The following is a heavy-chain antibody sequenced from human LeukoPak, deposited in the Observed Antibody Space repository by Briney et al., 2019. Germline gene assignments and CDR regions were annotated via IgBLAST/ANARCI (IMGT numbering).Heavy chain of an antibody. CDR2: IKTDGTYT. CDR1: GFTFSRYW. D-gene: IGHD5-18*01. CDR3: AKGGGVQLWLPFDY. Sequence: GGSLRLSCAASGFTFSRYWMHWVRQAPGEGLVWVSRIKTDGTYTSNADSVKGRFTISRDNAKNSLYLQMNSLRAEDTALYYCAKGGGVQLWLPFDYWGQGTLVTVSS. J-gene: IGHJ4*02. V-gene: IGHV3-74*01.